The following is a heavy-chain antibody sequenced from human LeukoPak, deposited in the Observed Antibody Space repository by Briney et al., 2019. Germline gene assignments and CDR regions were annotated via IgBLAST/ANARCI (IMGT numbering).Heavy chain of an antibody. J-gene: IGHJ6*03. CDR3: ASTRSGYSSGHYYYYMDV. CDR2: IYYSGST. CDR1: GGSISSYY. V-gene: IGHV4-59*12. Sequence: SETLSLTCTVSGGSISSYYWTWIRQPPGKGLEWIGYIYYSGSTNYNPSLKSRVTISVDTSKNQFSLKLSSVTAADTAVYYCASTRSGYSSGHYYYYMDVWGKGTTVTISS. D-gene: IGHD6-19*01.